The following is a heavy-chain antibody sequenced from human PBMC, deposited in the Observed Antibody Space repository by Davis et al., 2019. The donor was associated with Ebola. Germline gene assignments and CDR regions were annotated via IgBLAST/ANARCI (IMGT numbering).Heavy chain of an antibody. CDR1: GFTVSSKY. J-gene: IGHJ1*01. V-gene: IGHV3-66*01. CDR2: IYSGGNT. CDR3: ARGYCGGGICYPQYFQP. D-gene: IGHD2-15*01. Sequence: GGSLRLSCAASGFTVSSKYMSWVRQAPGKGLEWVSVIYSGGNTEYADSVRGRFTISRDNSKNTLYLQMNNLRAEDTATYYCARGYCGGGICYPQYFQPWGQGTLVTVSS.